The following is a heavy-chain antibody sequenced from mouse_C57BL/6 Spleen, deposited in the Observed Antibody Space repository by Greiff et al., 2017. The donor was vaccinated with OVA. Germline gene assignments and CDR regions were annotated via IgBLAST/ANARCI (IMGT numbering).Heavy chain of an antibody. J-gene: IGHJ4*01. CDR1: GFTFSDYG. Sequence: EVQLVESGGGLVKPGGSLKLSCAASGFTFSDYGMHWVRQAPEKGLEWVAYISSGSSTIYYADTVKGRFTISRDNAKNTLFLQMTSLRSEDTAMYYCARDDYDYENYAMDYWGQGTSVTVSS. CDR2: ISSGSSTI. CDR3: ARDDYDYENYAMDY. V-gene: IGHV5-17*01. D-gene: IGHD2-4*01.